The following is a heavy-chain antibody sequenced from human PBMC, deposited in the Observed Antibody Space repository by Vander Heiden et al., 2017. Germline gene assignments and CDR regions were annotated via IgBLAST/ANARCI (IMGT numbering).Heavy chain of an antibody. J-gene: IGHJ4*02. CDR2: IKSKPDGGTT. CDR1: GFTFSNAG. CDR3: TTDLPHYGGNSGLGY. D-gene: IGHD4-17*01. Sequence: EVQLVESGGGLVKPGGSLRLSCAASGFTFSNAGMNWVGQAPGKGLEWVGRIKSKPDGGTTDYAAPVKGRFTISRDDSKNMLYLQMNSLKTEDTAVYFCTTDLPHYGGNSGLGYWGQGTLVTVSS. V-gene: IGHV3-15*07.